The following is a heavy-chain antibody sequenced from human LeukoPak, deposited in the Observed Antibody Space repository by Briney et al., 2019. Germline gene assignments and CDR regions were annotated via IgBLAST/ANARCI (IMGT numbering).Heavy chain of an antibody. CDR1: GFTFSSYG. Sequence: GSLRPSCAASGFTFSSYGMHWVRQAPGKGLEWMAVIWYDGSNKYYADSVKGRFTISRDNSKNTLYLQMNSLRAEDTAVYYCAREVGGCSHGQGGNYFDYWGQGTLVTVSS. CDR3: AREVGGCSHGQGGNYFDY. J-gene: IGHJ4*02. CDR2: IWYDGSNK. V-gene: IGHV3-33*01. D-gene: IGHD3-16*01.